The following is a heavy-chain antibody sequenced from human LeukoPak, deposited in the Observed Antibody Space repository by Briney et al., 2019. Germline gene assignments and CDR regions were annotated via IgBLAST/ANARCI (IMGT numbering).Heavy chain of an antibody. D-gene: IGHD6-6*01. V-gene: IGHV3-21*01. CDR3: AKYSSSFGSNY. CDR1: GFTFSSYI. CDR2: ISSSSSYI. Sequence: GGSLRLSCAASGFTFSSYIMNWVRQAPGKGLEWVSSISSSSSYIYYADSVKGRFTISRDNAKNSLYLQMNSLRAEDTAVYYCAKYSSSFGSNYWGQGTLVTVSS. J-gene: IGHJ4*02.